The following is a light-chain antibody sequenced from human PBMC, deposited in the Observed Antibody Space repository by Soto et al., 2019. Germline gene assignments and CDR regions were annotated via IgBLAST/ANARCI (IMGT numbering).Light chain of an antibody. V-gene: IGLV2-11*01. Sequence: QSALTQPRSVSGSPGQSVTISCTGTSSDVGGYNYVSWYQQYPGKAPKLMIYEVSKRPSRVPDRFSGSKSGNTASLTISGVQAEDEADYYCCSYAGRHYVFGTGTKLTVL. CDR2: EVS. J-gene: IGLJ1*01. CDR3: CSYAGRHYV. CDR1: SSDVGGYNY.